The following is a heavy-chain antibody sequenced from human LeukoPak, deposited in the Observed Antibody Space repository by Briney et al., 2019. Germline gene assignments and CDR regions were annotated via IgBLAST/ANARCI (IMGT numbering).Heavy chain of an antibody. J-gene: IGHJ4*02. CDR1: GFTFSNYA. Sequence: GGSLRLSCVASGFTFSNYAMHWVRQAPGKGLEYVSAINTNGGTTYYANSVKGRFTISRDNSKNTVYLQMGSLRAEDMAVYYCVRTSGSLDYWGQGTLVTVS. CDR2: INTNGGTT. CDR3: VRTSGSLDY. V-gene: IGHV3-64*01. D-gene: IGHD1-26*01.